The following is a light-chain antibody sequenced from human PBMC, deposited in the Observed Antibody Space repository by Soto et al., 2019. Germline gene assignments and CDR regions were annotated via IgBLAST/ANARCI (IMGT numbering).Light chain of an antibody. V-gene: IGKV1-6*01. CDR2: AAS. CDR3: LQDYNYPRT. CDR1: QGIRND. J-gene: IGKJ3*01. Sequence: ALQMTQSPSSLSASVGDRVTITCRASQGIRNDLGWYQQKPGRAPKLLIYAASSLQSGVPSRFSGSGSGTDFTLTISSLQPEDFATYYCLQDYNYPRTFGPGTKVDIK.